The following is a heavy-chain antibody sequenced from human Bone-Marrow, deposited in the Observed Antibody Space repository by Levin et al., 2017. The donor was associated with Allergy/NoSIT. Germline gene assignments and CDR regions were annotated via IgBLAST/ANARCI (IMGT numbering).Heavy chain of an antibody. D-gene: IGHD6-13*01. CDR2: IYPGDSES. V-gene: IGHV5-51*01. CDR3: ATHEGPATSSGTGDY. Sequence: GGSLRLSCKGSGSSFPSYWIAWVRQVPGNGLEWMGIIYPGDSESRYSPSFQGQVTISADKSISTAYLQWSSLKASDSAMYYCATHEGPATSSGTGDYWGQGTLVTVSS. CDR1: GSSFPSYW. J-gene: IGHJ4*02.